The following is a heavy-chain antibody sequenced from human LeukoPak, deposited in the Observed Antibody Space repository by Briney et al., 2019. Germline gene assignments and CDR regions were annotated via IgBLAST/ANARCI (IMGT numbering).Heavy chain of an antibody. J-gene: IGHJ4*02. D-gene: IGHD3-16*01. CDR1: GISVSSNH. CDR2: LYSGGSI. CDR3: ARDLGTFDL. Sequence: GGSLRLSCAASGISVSSNHMTWVRQAPGEGLAWVSVLYSGGSIFYADSVKGRFTISRDNSKNTLNLQMNSLRVEDTAVYYCARDLGTFDLWGQGTLVTVSS. V-gene: IGHV3-53*01.